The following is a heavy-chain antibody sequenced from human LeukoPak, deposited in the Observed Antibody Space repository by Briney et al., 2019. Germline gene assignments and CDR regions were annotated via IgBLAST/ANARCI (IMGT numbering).Heavy chain of an antibody. CDR3: AKKGASAYCGGDCYRRYYFDY. CDR1: GFTFSSYA. CDR2: ISGSGGST. J-gene: IGHJ4*02. V-gene: IGHV3-23*01. D-gene: IGHD2-21*02. Sequence: GGSLRLSCAASGFTFSSYAMSWVRQAPGKGLEWVSAISGSGGSTYYADSVKGRFTISRDNSKNTLYLQMNSLRAEDTAVYYCAKKGASAYCGGDCYRRYYFDYWGQGTLVTVSS.